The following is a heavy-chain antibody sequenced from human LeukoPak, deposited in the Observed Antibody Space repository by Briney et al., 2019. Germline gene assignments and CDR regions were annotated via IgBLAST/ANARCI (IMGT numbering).Heavy chain of an antibody. CDR3: VKDRYVDY. CDR2: TSSNGVKT. D-gene: IGHD3-16*01. CDR1: VFXLTIFA. J-gene: IGHJ4*02. V-gene: IGHV3-64D*09. Sequence: PGGSLRLSCSVSVFXLTIFAVRWGRASPGKGLEYVSSTSSNGVKTYYADSVKGRFTISRDNSKNTLYLQMSSLRAEDTGVYYCVKDRYVDYWGQGTLVTVSS.